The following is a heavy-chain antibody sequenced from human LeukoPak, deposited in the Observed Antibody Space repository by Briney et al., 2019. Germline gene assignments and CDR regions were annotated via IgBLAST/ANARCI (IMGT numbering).Heavy chain of an antibody. V-gene: IGHV3-23*01. CDR3: SKVTGYCTNGVCEGYAFDI. Sequence: GGSLRLSCAASGFTFSSNAMSWVRQAPGKGLEWVSAIRGSGGSTYYADSVKGRFTISTDNSKNTLYLQMNSLRAEDTAVYYCSKVTGYCTNGVCEGYAFDIWGQGTMVTVSS. CDR2: IRGSGGST. J-gene: IGHJ3*02. CDR1: GFTFSSNA. D-gene: IGHD2-8*01.